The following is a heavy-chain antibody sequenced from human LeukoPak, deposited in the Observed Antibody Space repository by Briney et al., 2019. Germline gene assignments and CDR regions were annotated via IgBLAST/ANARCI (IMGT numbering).Heavy chain of an antibody. D-gene: IGHD4-11*01. J-gene: IGHJ4*02. CDR2: INPNSGGT. Sequence: ASVKVSCKASGYTFTGYYMHWVRQAPGQGLEWMGWINPNSGGTNYAQKFQGRVIMTRDTSISTAYMELSRLRSDDTAVYYCARDPYSKLSWGFDYWGQGTLVTVSS. V-gene: IGHV1-2*02. CDR1: GYTFTGYY. CDR3: ARDPYSKLSWGFDY.